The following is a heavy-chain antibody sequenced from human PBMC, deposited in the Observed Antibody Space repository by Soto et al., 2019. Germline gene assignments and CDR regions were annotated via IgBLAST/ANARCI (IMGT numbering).Heavy chain of an antibody. D-gene: IGHD3-16*02. J-gene: IGHJ5*02. V-gene: IGHV1-3*01. CDR1: GNTVPNYA. CDR3: ARGFPLWFDL. Sequence: GASVKVSCKASGNTVPNYAIHWVRQAPGQRLEWMGWFNGYTGNTHYAQKFQGRVTITRDTSASTAYMELSSLRSEDTAVYYCARGFPLWFDLWGQGTLVTVSS. CDR2: FNGYTGNT.